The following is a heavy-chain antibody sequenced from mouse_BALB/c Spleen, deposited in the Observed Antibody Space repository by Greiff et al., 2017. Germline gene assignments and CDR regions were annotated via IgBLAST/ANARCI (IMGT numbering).Heavy chain of an antibody. J-gene: IGHJ2*01. V-gene: IGHV5-12-1*01. CDR1: GFAFSSYD. Sequence: EVQGVESGGGLVKPGGSLKLSCAASGFAFSSYDMSWVRQTPEKRLEWVAYISSGGGSTYYPDTVKGRFTISRDNAKNTLYLQMSSLKSEDTAMYYCARRYYFDYWGQGTTLTVSS. CDR2: ISSGGGST. CDR3: ARRYYFDY.